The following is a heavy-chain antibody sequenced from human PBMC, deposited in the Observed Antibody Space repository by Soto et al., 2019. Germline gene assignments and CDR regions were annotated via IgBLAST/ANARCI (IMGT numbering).Heavy chain of an antibody. CDR3: ARGVDCSGGSGYSSPPDFDY. CDR1: GYTFTSYG. D-gene: IGHD2-15*01. V-gene: IGHV1-18*04. J-gene: IGHJ4*02. Sequence: ASVKVSCKASGYTFTSYGISWVRQAPGQGLEWMGWISAYNGNTNYAQKLQGRVTMTTDTSTSTAYMELRSLRSEDTAAYYCARGVDCSGGSGYSSPPDFDYWGQGTLVTVSS. CDR2: ISAYNGNT.